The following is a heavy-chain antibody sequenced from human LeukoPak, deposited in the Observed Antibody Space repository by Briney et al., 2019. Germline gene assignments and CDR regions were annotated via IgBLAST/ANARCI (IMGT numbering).Heavy chain of an antibody. J-gene: IGHJ5*02. CDR1: GYTFTGYY. Sequence: GASVKVSCKASGYTFTGYYMHWVRQAPGQGLEWMGWINPNSGDTNYAQKFQGRVTMTRDTSISTAYMELSRLRSDDTAVYYCARDSVDTIFGIPRYCWFDPWGQGTLVTVSS. V-gene: IGHV1-2*02. CDR2: INPNSGDT. CDR3: ARDSVDTIFGIPRYCWFDP. D-gene: IGHD3-3*01.